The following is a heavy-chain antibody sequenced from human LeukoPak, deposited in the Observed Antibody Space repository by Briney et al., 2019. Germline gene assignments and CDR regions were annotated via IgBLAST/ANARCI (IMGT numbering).Heavy chain of an antibody. CDR1: GLSLNTSGVG. J-gene: IGHJ6*02. Sequence: SGPTLVKPTQTLTLTCTLSGLSLNTSGVGVGWIRQPPGKALEWLALIYWDDDKRSNPSLKTRLTITKDTSKNQVVLTVTNMDPVDTATYYCAKAGYGSGSYLRYHYYGMDVWGQGTTVTVSS. CDR3: AKAGYGSGSYLRYHYYGMDV. D-gene: IGHD3-10*01. CDR2: IYWDDDK. V-gene: IGHV2-5*02.